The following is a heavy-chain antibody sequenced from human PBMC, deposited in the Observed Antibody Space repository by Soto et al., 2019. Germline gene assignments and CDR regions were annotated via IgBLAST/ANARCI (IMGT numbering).Heavy chain of an antibody. Sequence: GESLKISFKGSGYSFTSYWISWVRQMPGKGLEWMGRIDPSDSYTNYSPSFQGHVTISADKSISTAYLQWSSLKASDTAMYYCAIECSGGSCPFDYWGQGTLVTVSS. CDR2: IDPSDSYT. CDR3: AIECSGGSCPFDY. D-gene: IGHD2-15*01. J-gene: IGHJ4*02. V-gene: IGHV5-10-1*01. CDR1: GYSFTSYW.